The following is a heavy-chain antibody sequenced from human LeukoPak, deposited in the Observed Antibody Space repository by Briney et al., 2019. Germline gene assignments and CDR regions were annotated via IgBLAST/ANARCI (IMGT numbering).Heavy chain of an antibody. CDR2: IYTSGST. CDR3: AKDGATLPQWYFDY. Sequence: PSETLSLTCTVSGGSISSYYWSWIRQPAGKGLEWIGRIYTSGSTNYNPSLKSRVTMSVDTSKNQFSLKLSSVTAADTAVYYCAKDGATLPQWYFDYWGQGTLVTVSS. CDR1: GGSISSYY. V-gene: IGHV4-4*07. J-gene: IGHJ4*02. D-gene: IGHD5-12*01.